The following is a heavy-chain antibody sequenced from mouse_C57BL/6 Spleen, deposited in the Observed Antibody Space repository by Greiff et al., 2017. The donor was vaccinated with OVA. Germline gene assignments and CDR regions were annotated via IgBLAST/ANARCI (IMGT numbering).Heavy chain of an antibody. D-gene: IGHD2-4*01. V-gene: IGHV1-74*01. J-gene: IGHJ3*01. CDR1: GYTFTSYW. CDR3: AIIYYDYDAGFAY. Sequence: QVQLKQPGAELVKPGASVKVSCKASGYTFTSYWMHWVKQRPGQGLEWIGRIHPSDSDTNYNQKFKGKATLTVDKSSSTAYMQLSSLTSEDSAVYYCAIIYYDYDAGFAYWGQGTLVTVSA. CDR2: IHPSDSDT.